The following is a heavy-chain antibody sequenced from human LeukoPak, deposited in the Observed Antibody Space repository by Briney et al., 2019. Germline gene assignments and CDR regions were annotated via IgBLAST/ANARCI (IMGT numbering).Heavy chain of an antibody. V-gene: IGHV3-11*04. Sequence: PGGSLRLSCAASGFTFSDYYMSWIRQAPGKGLEWVSYISSSGSTIYYADSVKGRFTISRDNAKNSLYLQMNSLRAEDTAVYYCARDPPDYDILTGYYIARNYFDYWGQGTLVTVSS. J-gene: IGHJ4*02. CDR3: ARDPPDYDILTGYYIARNYFDY. CDR1: GFTFSDYY. D-gene: IGHD3-9*01. CDR2: ISSSGSTI.